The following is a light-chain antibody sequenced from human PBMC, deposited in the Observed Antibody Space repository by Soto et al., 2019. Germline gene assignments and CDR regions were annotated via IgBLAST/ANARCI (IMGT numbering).Light chain of an antibody. CDR1: QSVSSY. Sequence: EIVLTQSPATLSLSPGERATLSCRASQSVSSYLAWYQQKTGQALRLLIYDASNRATGLPARFSGIGTATDFTLTISGLELEDFAVYYWQQRSTWPPYTFGQATKLEIK. V-gene: IGKV3-11*01. CDR3: QQRSTWPPYT. J-gene: IGKJ2*01. CDR2: DAS.